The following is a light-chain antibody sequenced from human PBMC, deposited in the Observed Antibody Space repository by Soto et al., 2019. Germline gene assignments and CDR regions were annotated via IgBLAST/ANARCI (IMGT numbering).Light chain of an antibody. CDR2: DNS. CDR1: SSNIGAGYD. CDR3: QSYDSSLSEGV. Sequence: QAVLTQPPSVSGAPGQRVTISCTGSSSNIGAGYDVHWYQQLPGTAPKLLIYDNSNRPSGVPDRFSGSKSGTSASLAITGLQAEDEADYYCQSYDSSLSEGVFGGGTKLTVL. V-gene: IGLV1-40*01. J-gene: IGLJ2*01.